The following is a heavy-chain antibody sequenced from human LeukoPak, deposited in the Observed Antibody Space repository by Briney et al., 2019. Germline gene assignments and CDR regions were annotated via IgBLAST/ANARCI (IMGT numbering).Heavy chain of an antibody. J-gene: IGHJ4*02. CDR2: MSYSGTP. CDR3: VRHQVRTMLNS. Sequence: ASETLSLTCSVSGDSILSHTYYWGWVREPPGKGLEWIVSMSYSGTPDYNPSLRGRVAMSVDTSKKQVSLKLNSVTAADTAVYYCVRHQVRTMLNSWGQGTLVTVSS. D-gene: IGHD3-10*02. V-gene: IGHV4-39*01. CDR1: GDSILSHTYY.